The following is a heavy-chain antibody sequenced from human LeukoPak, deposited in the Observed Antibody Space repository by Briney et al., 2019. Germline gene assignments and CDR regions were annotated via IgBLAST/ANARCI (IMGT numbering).Heavy chain of an antibody. V-gene: IGHV4-4*07. CDR3: ARGRYCSADICSGGDAFDI. D-gene: IGHD2-15*01. J-gene: IGHJ3*02. Sequence: SETLSLTCTVSGGSINNYYWSSIRQPAGKGLEWIGRIYTRWSTNYNPSLKSRVTMPVDTSKNQFSLKLSSVTAADTAVYYCARGRYCSADICSGGDAFDIRGKGTMVSVSS. CDR2: IYTRWST. CDR1: GGSINNYY.